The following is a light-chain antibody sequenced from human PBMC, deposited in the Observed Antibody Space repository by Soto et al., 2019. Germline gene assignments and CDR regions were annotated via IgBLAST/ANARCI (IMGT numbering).Light chain of an antibody. CDR2: GAS. CDR3: QQYGSSPWT. CDR1: QSVSNNY. Sequence: EIMLTQSPGTLSLSTGERATLSCRASQSVSNNYLAWYQQKPGQAPRLLIYGASSRATGIPDRFSGSGSGTDFTLTISRLEPEDFAVYYCQQYGSSPWTFAQGTKVDIK. J-gene: IGKJ1*01. V-gene: IGKV3-20*01.